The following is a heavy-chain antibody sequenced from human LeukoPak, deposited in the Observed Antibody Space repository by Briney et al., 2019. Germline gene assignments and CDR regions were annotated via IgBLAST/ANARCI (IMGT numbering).Heavy chain of an antibody. J-gene: IGHJ4*02. CDR2: IWYDGSNK. CDR1: GFTFSSYG. D-gene: IGHD4-17*01. V-gene: IGHV3-33*01. Sequence: GGSLRLSCAASGFTFSSYGMHWVRQAPGKGLEWVAVIWYDGSNKYYADSVKGRFTISRDNSKNTLYLQMNSLRAEDTAVYYCAGGSRYGDYRDYFDYWGQGTLVTVSS. CDR3: AGGSRYGDYRDYFDY.